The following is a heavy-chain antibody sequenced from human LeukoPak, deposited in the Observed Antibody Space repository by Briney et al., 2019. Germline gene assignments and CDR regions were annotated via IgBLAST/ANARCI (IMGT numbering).Heavy chain of an antibody. Sequence: PGGSLRLSCAASGFTVSSNYMSWVRQAPGKGLEWVSVIYSGGSTYYADSVKGRFTISRDNSKNTLYLQMNSLRAEDTAVYYCARAPSLRGYDLGALDIWGQGTMVTVSS. CDR1: GFTVSSNY. CDR3: ARAPSLRGYDLGALDI. V-gene: IGHV3-53*01. D-gene: IGHD3/OR15-3a*01. CDR2: IYSGGST. J-gene: IGHJ3*02.